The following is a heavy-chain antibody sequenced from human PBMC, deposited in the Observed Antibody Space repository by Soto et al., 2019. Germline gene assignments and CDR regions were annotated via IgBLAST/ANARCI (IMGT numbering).Heavy chain of an antibody. CDR2: INPSGGST. V-gene: IGHV1-46*01. D-gene: IGHD3-22*01. CDR1: GYTFTSYY. CDR3: ARGALYYDSIRNYFDY. J-gene: IGHJ4*02. Sequence: ASVKVSCKASGYTFTSYYMHWVRQAPGQGLEWMGIINPSGGSTSYAQKFQGRVTMIRDTSTSTVYMELSSLRSEDTAVYYCARGALYYDSIRNYFDYWGQGTLVTVSS.